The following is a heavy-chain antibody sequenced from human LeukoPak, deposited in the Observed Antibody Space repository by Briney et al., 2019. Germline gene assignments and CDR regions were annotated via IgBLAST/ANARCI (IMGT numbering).Heavy chain of an antibody. CDR1: GFTFSSYS. CDR2: ISSSSSYI. J-gene: IGHJ4*02. Sequence: GGSLRLSCAASGFTFSSYSMNWVRQAPGKRLEWVSSISSSSSYIYYADSVKGRFTISRDNAKNSLYLQMNSLRAEDTAVYYCARAYCSGGSCYPFDYWGQGTLVTVSS. V-gene: IGHV3-21*01. D-gene: IGHD2-15*01. CDR3: ARAYCSGGSCYPFDY.